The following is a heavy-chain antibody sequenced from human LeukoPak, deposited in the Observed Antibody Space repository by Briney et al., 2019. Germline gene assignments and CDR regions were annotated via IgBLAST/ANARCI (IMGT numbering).Heavy chain of an antibody. CDR3: ARELRYCSSTSCYSFDY. V-gene: IGHV3-33*01. CDR1: GFPFSSYG. Sequence: GRSLRLSCAASGFPFSSYGMHWVRQAPGKGLEWVAVIWYDGSNKYYADSVKGRFTISRDNSKNTLYLQMNSLRAEDTAVYYCARELRYCSSTSCYSFDYWGQGTLVTVSS. CDR2: IWYDGSNK. D-gene: IGHD2-2*01. J-gene: IGHJ4*02.